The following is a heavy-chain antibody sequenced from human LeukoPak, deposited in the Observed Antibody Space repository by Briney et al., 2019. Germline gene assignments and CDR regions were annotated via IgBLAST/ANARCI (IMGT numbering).Heavy chain of an antibody. CDR1: GGSISSYY. Sequence: PSEXXXXXCTVSGGSISSYYWSWLRQPPGKGLEWIGYIYYSGSTNYNPSLKSRVTISVDTSKNQFSLKLSSVTAADTAVYYCARGYSSANWFDPWGQGTLVTVSS. V-gene: IGHV4-59*01. D-gene: IGHD6-25*01. J-gene: IGHJ5*02. CDR2: IYYSGST. CDR3: ARGYSSANWFDP.